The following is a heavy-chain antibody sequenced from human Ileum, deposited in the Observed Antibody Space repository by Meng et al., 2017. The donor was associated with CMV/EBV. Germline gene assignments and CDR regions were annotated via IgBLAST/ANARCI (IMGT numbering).Heavy chain of an antibody. Sequence: GGSLRLSCAASGSMFSHYETNWVRQAPGKGLEWVSYISTSGDMVTYGDSVKGRFTISRDNAKNSLFLQMNSLRADDTAVYYCARDRGTAVGEDGKDVWGQGTTVTVSS. D-gene: IGHD6-19*01. CDR1: GSMFSHYE. CDR2: ISTSGDMV. V-gene: IGHV3-48*03. J-gene: IGHJ6*02. CDR3: ARDRGTAVGEDGKDV.